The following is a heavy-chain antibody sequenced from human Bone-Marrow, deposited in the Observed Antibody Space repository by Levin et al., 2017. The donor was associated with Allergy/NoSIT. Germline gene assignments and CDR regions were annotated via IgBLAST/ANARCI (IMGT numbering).Heavy chain of an antibody. CDR3: VKMITSFDWFES. D-gene: IGHD3-16*01. CDR1: GYSFPDFW. CDR2: IYPGDSYA. V-gene: IGHV5-51*01. J-gene: IGHJ5*01. Sequence: PGESLKISCKGSGYSFPDFWIGWVRQTAGRGLEWVAIIYPGDSYAKYSPPFQGQVTISVDKSISTAYLQWSSLKASDTAMYYCVKMITSFDWFESWGQGTLVTVSS.